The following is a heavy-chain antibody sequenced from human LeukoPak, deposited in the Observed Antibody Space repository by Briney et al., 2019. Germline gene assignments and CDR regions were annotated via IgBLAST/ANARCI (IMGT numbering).Heavy chain of an antibody. J-gene: IGHJ4*02. Sequence: PSETLSLTCAVYGGSFSGYYWSWIRQPPGKGLEWIGEINHSGSTNYNPSLKSRVTISVDTSKNQFSLKLSSVTAADTAVYYCARVALFWSGYYFDYWGQGTLATVSS. CDR1: GGSFSGYY. CDR2: INHSGST. V-gene: IGHV4-34*01. CDR3: ARVALFWSGYYFDY. D-gene: IGHD3-3*01.